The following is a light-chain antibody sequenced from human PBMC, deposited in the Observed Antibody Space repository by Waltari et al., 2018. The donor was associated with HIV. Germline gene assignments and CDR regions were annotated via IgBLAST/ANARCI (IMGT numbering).Light chain of an antibody. J-gene: IGKJ1*01. Sequence: DTALTQSPGTLSLSPGEGAILSCRTSQPVSSSHLAWYQQKPGQAPRLLVYGASTRAADIPDRFSGSGSGADFTLSISRLEPEDFAFYYCHQYGSLPETFGQGTKV. V-gene: IGKV3-20*01. CDR1: QPVSSSH. CDR2: GAS. CDR3: HQYGSLPET.